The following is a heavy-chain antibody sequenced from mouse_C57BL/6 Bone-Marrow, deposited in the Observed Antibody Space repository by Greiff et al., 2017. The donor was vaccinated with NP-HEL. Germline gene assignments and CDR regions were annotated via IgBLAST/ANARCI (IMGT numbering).Heavy chain of an antibody. D-gene: IGHD2-1*01. CDR3: ARGGYYGNYGAWFAY. J-gene: IGHJ3*01. CDR2: IDPSDSET. Sequence: QVQLQQPGAELVRPGSSVKLSCKASGYTFTSYWMHWVKQRPIQGLEWIGNIDPSDSETHYNQKFKDKATLTVDTSSSTAYMQRSSLTSEDSAVYYGARGGYYGNYGAWFAYWGQGTLVTVSA. V-gene: IGHV1-52*01. CDR1: GYTFTSYW.